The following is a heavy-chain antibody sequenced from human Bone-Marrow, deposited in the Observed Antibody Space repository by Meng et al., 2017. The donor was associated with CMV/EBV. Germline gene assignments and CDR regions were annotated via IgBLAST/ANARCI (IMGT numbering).Heavy chain of an antibody. CDR3: ARDKTKGAPMIVVVTPPRPNWFDP. CDR2: ISSSSSYI. D-gene: IGHD3-22*01. CDR1: GFTFSSYS. J-gene: IGHJ5*02. Sequence: GGSLRLSCAASGFTFSSYSMNWVRQAPGKGLEWVSSISSSSSYIYYADSVKGRFTISRDNAKNSLYLQMNSPRADDTAVYYCARDKTKGAPMIVVVTPPRPNWFDPWGQGTRVTVSS. V-gene: IGHV3-21*01.